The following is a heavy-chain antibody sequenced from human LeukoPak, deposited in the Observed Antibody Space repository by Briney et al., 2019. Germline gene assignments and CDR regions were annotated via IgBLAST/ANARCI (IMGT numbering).Heavy chain of an antibody. CDR3: ASPIAAAAG. V-gene: IGHV4-34*01. J-gene: IGHJ4*02. D-gene: IGHD6-13*01. Sequence: SETLSLTCAVYGGSFRGYYWSWIRQPPGKGLEWIGEINHSGSTNYNPSLKSRVTISVDTSKNQFSLKLSSVTAADTAVYYCASPIAAAAGWGQGTLVTVSS. CDR1: GGSFRGYY. CDR2: INHSGST.